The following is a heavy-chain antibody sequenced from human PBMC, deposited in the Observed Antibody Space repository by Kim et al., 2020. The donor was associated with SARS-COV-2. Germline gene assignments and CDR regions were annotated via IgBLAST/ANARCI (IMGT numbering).Heavy chain of an antibody. J-gene: IGHJ5*01. CDR2: IYYSGST. V-gene: IGHV4-61*01. CDR1: GGSVSSGSYY. Sequence: SETLSLTCTVSGGSVSSGSYYWSWIRQPPGKGLEWIGYIYYSGSTNYNPSLKSRVTISVDTSKNQFSLKLSSVTAAATAVYYCARDWRGYYGSGSSNWF. CDR3: ARDWRGYYGSGSSNWF. D-gene: IGHD3-10*01.